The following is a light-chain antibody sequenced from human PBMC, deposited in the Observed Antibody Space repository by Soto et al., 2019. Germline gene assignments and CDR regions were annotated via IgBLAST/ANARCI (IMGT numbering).Light chain of an antibody. V-gene: IGLV2-8*01. J-gene: IGLJ2*01. CDR1: SSDVGGYNY. CDR2: EVS. Sequence: QSALTQPPSASGSPGQSVTISCTGTSSDVGGYNYVCWYQQYPGKAPKLMIYEVSKRPSGVPDRFSGSKSGNTASLTVSGLQAEDEADYYCSSYAGSNNLIFGGGTQLTVL. CDR3: SSYAGSNNLI.